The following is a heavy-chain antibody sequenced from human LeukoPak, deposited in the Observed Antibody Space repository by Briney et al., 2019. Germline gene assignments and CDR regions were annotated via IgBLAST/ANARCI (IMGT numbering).Heavy chain of an antibody. CDR1: GGSISSSSYY. J-gene: IGHJ4*02. D-gene: IGHD3-10*01. Sequence: PSRTLSLTCTVSGGSISSSSYYWGWIRQPPGKGLEWIGSIYYSGSTYYNPSLKSRVTISVDTSKNQFSLKLSSVTAADTAVYYCASQSYGSGWNPGKFDYWGQGTLVTVSS. CDR3: ASQSYGSGWNPGKFDY. V-gene: IGHV4-39*01. CDR2: IYYSGST.